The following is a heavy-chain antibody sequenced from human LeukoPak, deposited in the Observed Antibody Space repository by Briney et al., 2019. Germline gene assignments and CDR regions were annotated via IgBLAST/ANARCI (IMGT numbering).Heavy chain of an antibody. V-gene: IGHV1-69*13. Sequence: ASVKVSCKASGGTFSSYAISWVRQAPGQGLEWMGGIIPIFGTANYAQKFQGRVTITADESTSTACMELSSLRSEDTAVYYCAGRTTVTHYYYYMDVWGKGTTVTVSS. CDR3: AGRTTVTHYYYYMDV. CDR2: IIPIFGTA. D-gene: IGHD4-17*01. J-gene: IGHJ6*03. CDR1: GGTFSSYA.